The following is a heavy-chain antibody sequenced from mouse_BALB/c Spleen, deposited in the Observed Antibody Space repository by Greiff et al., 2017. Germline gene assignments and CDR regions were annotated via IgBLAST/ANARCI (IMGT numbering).Heavy chain of an antibody. V-gene: IGHV5-4*02. Sequence: EVQGVESGGGLVKPGGSLKLSCAASGFTFSDYYMYWVRQTPEKRLEWVATISDGGSYTYYPDSVKGRFTISRDNAKNNLYLQMSSLKSEDTAMYYCARDEGDGSFAYWGQGTLVTVSA. CDR2: ISDGGSYT. CDR1: GFTFSDYY. CDR3: ARDEGDGSFAY. D-gene: IGHD2-3*01. J-gene: IGHJ3*01.